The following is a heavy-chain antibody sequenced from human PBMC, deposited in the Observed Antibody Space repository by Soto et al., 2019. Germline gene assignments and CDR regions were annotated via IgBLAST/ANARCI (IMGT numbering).Heavy chain of an antibody. Sequence: GGSVRLSCAASGFTFSSYSMNWVRQAPGKRLEWVSYISSSSSTIYYADSVKGRFTISRDNAKNSLYLQMNSLRDEDTAVYYCARDGTSGSYYYYGMDVWGQGTTVTVS. CDR3: ARDGTSGSYYYYGMDV. CDR2: ISSSSSTI. J-gene: IGHJ6*02. D-gene: IGHD3-10*01. V-gene: IGHV3-48*02. CDR1: GFTFSSYS.